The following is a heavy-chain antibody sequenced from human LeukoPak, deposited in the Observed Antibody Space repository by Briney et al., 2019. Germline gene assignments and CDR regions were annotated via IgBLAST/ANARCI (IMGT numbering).Heavy chain of an antibody. D-gene: IGHD2-15*01. J-gene: IGHJ4*02. CDR3: ARALVGDGSSIY. CDR1: GIPVRKYC. V-gene: IGHV3-7*05. Sequence: GPSLRLLRAVSGIPVRKYCMSWVPQAPGKGLEWVANINQDGVEKYYVDSVKGRFTISRDNAKSSLYLQRNSLRAEDTAVYFCARALVGDGSSIYWGQGTLVTVPS. CDR2: INQDGVEK.